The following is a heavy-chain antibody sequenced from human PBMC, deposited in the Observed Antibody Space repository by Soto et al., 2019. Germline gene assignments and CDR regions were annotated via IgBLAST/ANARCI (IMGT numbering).Heavy chain of an antibody. CDR2: ISYGGSNK. V-gene: IGHV3-30-3*01. J-gene: IGHJ4*02. D-gene: IGHD1-26*01. CDR1: GFTFSSYA. Sequence: LRLSCAASGFTFSSYAMHWVRQAPGKGLEWVAVISYGGSNKYYADSVKGRFTISRDNSKNTLYLQMNSLRAEDTAVYYCARDELPFIVGATRDPGFDYWGQGTLVTVSS. CDR3: ARDELPFIVGATRDPGFDY.